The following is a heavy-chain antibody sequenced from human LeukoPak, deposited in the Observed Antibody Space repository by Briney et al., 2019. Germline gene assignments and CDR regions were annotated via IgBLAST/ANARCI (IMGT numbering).Heavy chain of an antibody. Sequence: GGSLRLSCAASGFTFSSYGMHWVRQAPGKGLEWVAVISYDGSNKYYADSVKGRFTISRDDSKNTLYLQMNSLRAEDTAVYYCAKPLSRRGLFDYWGQGTLVTVSS. V-gene: IGHV3-30*18. CDR2: ISYDGSNK. D-gene: IGHD3-16*01. CDR3: AKPLSRRGLFDY. CDR1: GFTFSSYG. J-gene: IGHJ4*02.